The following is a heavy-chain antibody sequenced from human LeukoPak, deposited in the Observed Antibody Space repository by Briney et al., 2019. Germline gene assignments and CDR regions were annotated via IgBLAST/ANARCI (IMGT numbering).Heavy chain of an antibody. CDR3: ARDGDYVGFDY. CDR1: GGSISSGGYS. V-gene: IGHV4-30-2*01. J-gene: IGHJ4*02. CDR2: IYHSGST. D-gene: IGHD4-17*01. Sequence: SQTLSLTCAVSGGSISSGGYSWSWIRQPPGKGLEWIGYIYHSGSTYYNPSPKSRVTISVDTSKNQISLKLTSLTAADTAVYYCARDGDYVGFDYWGQGTLVIVSS.